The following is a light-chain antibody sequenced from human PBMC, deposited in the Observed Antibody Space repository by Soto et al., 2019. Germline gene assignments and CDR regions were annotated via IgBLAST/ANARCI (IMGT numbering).Light chain of an antibody. V-gene: IGKV3-15*01. CDR2: GAS. J-gene: IGKJ2*01. Sequence: EIVMTQSPATLSVSAGERATLSCRASQSVSSNLAWYQQKPGQAPKLLIYGASTRDTGIPSRFSGSGSGTEFTLTISSLQSEDFAVYYCQQYNNWPPFTFGQGTKLEIK. CDR1: QSVSSN. CDR3: QQYNNWPPFT.